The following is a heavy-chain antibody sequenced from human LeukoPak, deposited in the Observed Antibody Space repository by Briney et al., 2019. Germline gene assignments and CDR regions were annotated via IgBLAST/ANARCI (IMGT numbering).Heavy chain of an antibody. V-gene: IGHV1-69*04. CDR1: GGTFSRYA. CDR2: TIPVLGIA. J-gene: IGHJ6*02. CDR3: ARELFQPREDYSGSGSSYYYYYNMDV. Sequence: ASVKVSCKASGGTFSRYAISWVRQAPGQGLEWMGRTIPVLGIANYAQKFQGIVTITADKSTNSAHMELSSLRSEDTAVYYCARELFQPREDYSGSGSSYYYYYNMDVWGQGTTVTVSS. D-gene: IGHD3-10*01.